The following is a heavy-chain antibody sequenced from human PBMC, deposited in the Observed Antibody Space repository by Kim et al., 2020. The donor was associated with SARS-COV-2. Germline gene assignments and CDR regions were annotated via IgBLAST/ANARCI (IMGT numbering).Heavy chain of an antibody. D-gene: IGHD2-2*01. CDR3: ARQVYCSSTSCPRYYYYYYMDV. Sequence: GESLKISCKGSGYSFTNYWIGWVRQMPGKGLEWMGIIYPGDSDTRYSQSFQGQVTISADKSISTAYLQWSSLKASDTAMYYCARQVYCSSTSCPRYYYYYYMDVWGKGTTVTVSS. CDR2: IYPGDSDT. CDR1: GYSFTNYW. V-gene: IGHV5-51*01. J-gene: IGHJ6*03.